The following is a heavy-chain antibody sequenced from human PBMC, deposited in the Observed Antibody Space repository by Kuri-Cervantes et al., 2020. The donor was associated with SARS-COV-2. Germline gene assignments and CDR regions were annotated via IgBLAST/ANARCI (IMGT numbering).Heavy chain of an antibody. CDR1: GGSISSDY. V-gene: IGHV4-4*07. Sequence: GSLRLSCTVSGGSISSDYWSWIRQPAGKGLEWIGRIYTSGSTNYNPSLKSRVTMSVDTSMNQFSLKLSSVTAADTAVYYCARRNMDVWGKGTTVTVSS. CDR3: ARRNMDV. CDR2: IYTSGST. J-gene: IGHJ6*03.